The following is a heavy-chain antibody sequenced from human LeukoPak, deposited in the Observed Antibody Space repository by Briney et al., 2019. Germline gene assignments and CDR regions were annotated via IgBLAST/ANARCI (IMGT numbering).Heavy chain of an antibody. CDR3: ARQHGSGSPFDY. J-gene: IGHJ4*02. CDR1: GGSISSYY. Sequence: SETLSLTCTVSGGSISSYYWSWIRQPPGKGLEWIGYIYYSGSTNYNPSLKSRVTISVDTSKNQFSLKLSSVAAADTAVYYCARQHGSGSPFDYWGQGTLVTVSS. D-gene: IGHD3-10*01. V-gene: IGHV4-59*08. CDR2: IYYSGST.